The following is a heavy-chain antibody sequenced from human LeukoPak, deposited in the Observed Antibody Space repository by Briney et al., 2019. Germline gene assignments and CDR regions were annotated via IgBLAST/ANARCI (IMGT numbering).Heavy chain of an antibody. J-gene: IGHJ5*02. Sequence: PGGSLRLSCAASGFTFSSYAMHWVRQAPGKGLEWVAVISYDGSNKYHADSVKGRFTISRDNSKNTLYLQMNSLRAEDTAVYYCATLRFDTWGQGTLVTVSS. V-gene: IGHV3-30-3*01. CDR3: ATLRFDT. CDR2: ISYDGSNK. CDR1: GFTFSSYA.